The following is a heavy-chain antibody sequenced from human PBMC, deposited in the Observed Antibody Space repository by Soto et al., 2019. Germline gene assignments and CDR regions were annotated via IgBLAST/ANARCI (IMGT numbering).Heavy chain of an antibody. CDR2: ISGSGGST. J-gene: IGHJ4*02. D-gene: IGHD5-12*01. Sequence: PGGSLRLSCAASGFTFSSYAMSWVRQAPGKGLEWVSAISGSGGSTYYADSVKGRFTISRDNSKNTLYLQMNSLRAEDTAVYYCAKDGSFVSGYDPYFDYWGQGTLVTVSS. V-gene: IGHV3-23*01. CDR1: GFTFSSYA. CDR3: AKDGSFVSGYDPYFDY.